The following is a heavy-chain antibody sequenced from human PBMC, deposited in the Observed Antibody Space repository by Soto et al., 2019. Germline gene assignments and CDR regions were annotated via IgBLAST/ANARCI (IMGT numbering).Heavy chain of an antibody. CDR3: ARDRVGATMGAFDI. CDR2: ISSSSSYI. V-gene: IGHV3-21*01. CDR1: GFTFSSYS. D-gene: IGHD1-26*01. J-gene: IGHJ3*02. Sequence: GGSLRLSCAASGFTFSSYSMNWVRQAPGKGLEWVSSISSSSSYIYYADSVKGRFTISRDNAKNSLYLQMNSLRAEDTAVYYCARDRVGATMGAFDIWGQGTMVTVSS.